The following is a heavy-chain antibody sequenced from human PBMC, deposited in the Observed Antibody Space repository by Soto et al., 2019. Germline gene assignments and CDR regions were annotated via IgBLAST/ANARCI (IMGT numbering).Heavy chain of an antibody. CDR1: GFTFSSYG. Sequence: GGSLRLSCAASGFTFSSYGMHWVRQAPGKGLEWVAVISYDGSNKYYADSVKGRFTISRDNSKNTLYLQMNSLRAEDTAVYYCAKDVWDYGDYNDKYYFDYWGQGTLVTVSS. V-gene: IGHV3-30*18. J-gene: IGHJ4*02. CDR2: ISYDGSNK. D-gene: IGHD4-17*01. CDR3: AKDVWDYGDYNDKYYFDY.